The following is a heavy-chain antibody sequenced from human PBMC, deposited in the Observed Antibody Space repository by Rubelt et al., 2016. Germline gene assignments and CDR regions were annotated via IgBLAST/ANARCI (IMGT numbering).Heavy chain of an antibody. D-gene: IGHD3-3*01. J-gene: IGHJ6*02. CDR2: IKQDGSEK. CDR3: ARDLTYYDFWSGYLPNYYYGMDV. CDR1: GFTFSSYA. Sequence: VQLVESGGGVVQPGRSLRLSCAASGFTFSSYAMSWVRQAPGKGLEWVANIKQDGSEKYYVDSVKGRFTISRDNAKNSLYLQMNSLRAEDTAVYYCARDLTYYDFWSGYLPNYYYGMDVWGQGTTVTVSS. V-gene: IGHV3-7*01.